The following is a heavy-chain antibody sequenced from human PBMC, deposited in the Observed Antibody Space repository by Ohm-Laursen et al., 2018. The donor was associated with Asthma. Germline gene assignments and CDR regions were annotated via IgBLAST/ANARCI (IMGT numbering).Heavy chain of an antibody. Sequence: SLRLSCAASGFTFSSYGMHWVRQAPGKGLEWVAVIWYDGSNKYYADSVKGRFTISRDNSKNTLYLQMNSLRAEDTAVYYCAREEYSSRYYYYYGMDVWGQGTTVTVSS. CDR2: IWYDGSNK. J-gene: IGHJ6*02. CDR3: AREEYSSRYYYYYGMDV. CDR1: GFTFSSYG. D-gene: IGHD6-6*01. V-gene: IGHV3-33*01.